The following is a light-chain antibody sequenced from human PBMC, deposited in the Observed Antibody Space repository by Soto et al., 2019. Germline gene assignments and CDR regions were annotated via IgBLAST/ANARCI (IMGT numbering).Light chain of an antibody. CDR1: SSDVGGYNY. J-gene: IGLJ1*01. V-gene: IGLV2-14*01. CDR2: EVS. CDR3: SSYTSSSTLP. Sequence: QSALTQPASVSGSPGQSITISCTGTSSDVGGYNYVSWYQQHPGKAPKLMIYEVSNRPSGVSNRFSGSKSGNTASLTTSGLQAEDEADYYCSSYTSSSTLPFGTGTKVTVL.